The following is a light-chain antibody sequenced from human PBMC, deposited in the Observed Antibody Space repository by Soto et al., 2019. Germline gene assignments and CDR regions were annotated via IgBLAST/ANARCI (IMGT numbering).Light chain of an antibody. Sequence: QSVLTQPPSASGTPGQRVTISCSGSGPNIGINTVNWYRQLPGTAPQLLIYGNNQRPSGVPDRFSGSKSGTSGSLVISGLQSEDEADYYCASWDDGLNGWVFGGGTKVTVL. CDR3: ASWDDGLNGWV. CDR1: GPNIGINT. J-gene: IGLJ3*02. CDR2: GNN. V-gene: IGLV1-44*01.